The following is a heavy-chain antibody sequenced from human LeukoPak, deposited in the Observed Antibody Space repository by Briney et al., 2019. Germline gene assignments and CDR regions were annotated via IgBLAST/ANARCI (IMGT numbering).Heavy chain of an antibody. V-gene: IGHV1-18*01. CDR1: GYTFNRYG. Sequence: ASVTVSCKASGYTFNRYGITWVRQAPGQGLEGMGWISGDNGNTNYAQKVHGTVTMTTDTSTSTAYMELRSLRSDDTSMYYCARDYGYGVTVMISDDYWGQGTLVTVSS. D-gene: IGHD4-17*01. CDR2: ISGDNGNT. CDR3: ARDYGYGVTVMISDDY. J-gene: IGHJ4*01.